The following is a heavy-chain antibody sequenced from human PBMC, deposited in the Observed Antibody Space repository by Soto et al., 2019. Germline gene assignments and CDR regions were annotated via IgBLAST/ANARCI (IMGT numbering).Heavy chain of an antibody. CDR2: ISGSGGST. Sequence: GGSLRLSCAASGFTFSSYAMSWFRQAPGKGLEWVSAISGSGGSTYYADSVKGRFTISRDNSKNTLYLQMNSLRAEDTAVYYCATHSYGYSDYWGQGTLVTVSS. CDR1: GFTFSSYA. J-gene: IGHJ4*02. D-gene: IGHD5-18*01. V-gene: IGHV3-23*01. CDR3: ATHSYGYSDY.